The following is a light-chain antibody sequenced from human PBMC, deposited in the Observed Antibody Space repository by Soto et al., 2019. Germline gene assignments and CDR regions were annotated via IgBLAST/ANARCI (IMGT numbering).Light chain of an antibody. Sequence: QSVLTQPPSVSGAPGQRVTISCTWSSSNIGAGYDVHWYQQLPGTAPKLLIYGNSNRPSGVPDRFSGSKSGTSASLAITGIQAEEEVDYYCQSYDSSLSCYVVFGGGTKLPVL. CDR1: SSNIGAGYD. J-gene: IGLJ2*01. CDR3: QSYDSSLSCYVV. V-gene: IGLV1-40*01. CDR2: GNS.